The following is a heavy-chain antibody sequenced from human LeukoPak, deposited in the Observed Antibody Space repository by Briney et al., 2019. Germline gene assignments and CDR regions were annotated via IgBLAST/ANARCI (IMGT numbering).Heavy chain of an antibody. J-gene: IGHJ3*02. V-gene: IGHV4-34*01. Sequence: SETLSLTCAVCGGSFSGYYWSWIRQPPGKGLEWIGEINHSGSTNYNPSLKSRVTISVDTSKNQFSLKLSSVTAADTAVYYCARSAEKFDAFDIWGQGTMVTVSS. CDR2: INHSGST. CDR3: ARSAEKFDAFDI. CDR1: GGSFSGYY.